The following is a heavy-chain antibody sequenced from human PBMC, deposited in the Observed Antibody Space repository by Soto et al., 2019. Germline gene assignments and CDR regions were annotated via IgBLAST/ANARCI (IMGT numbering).Heavy chain of an antibody. J-gene: IGHJ4*02. V-gene: IGHV3-23*01. CDR1: GFTFSSYA. D-gene: IGHD3-22*01. Sequence: HPGGSLRLSCAASGFTFSSYAMSWVRQAPGKGLEWVSAISGSGGSTYYADSVKGRFTISRDNSKNTLYLQMNSLRAEDTAVYYCAKRGRNSAVVPMGHFDYWGQGTLVTVSS. CDR2: ISGSGGST. CDR3: AKRGRNSAVVPMGHFDY.